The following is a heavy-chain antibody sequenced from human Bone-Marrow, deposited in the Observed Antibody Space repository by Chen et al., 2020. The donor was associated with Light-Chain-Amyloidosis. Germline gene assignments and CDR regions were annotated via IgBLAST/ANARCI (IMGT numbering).Heavy chain of an antibody. D-gene: IGHD2-8*01. Sequence: QVQMVQSGDEVRKPGGSVKVSCKASGYNFVSFGINWVRQAPGQGLEWMAWMSGYDGKTKYAGKFQRRLTMTTVTSTSTGYMDLRSLTSDVTAVYFCARSDYYDSHVGVWAFDVWGQGTMVTVSS. CDR1: GYNFVSFG. CDR2: MSGYDGKT. V-gene: IGHV1-18*04. CDR3: ARSDYYDSHVGVWAFDV. J-gene: IGHJ3*01.